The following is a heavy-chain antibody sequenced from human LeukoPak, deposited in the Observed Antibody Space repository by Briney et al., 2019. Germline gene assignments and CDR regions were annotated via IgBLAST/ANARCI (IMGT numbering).Heavy chain of an antibody. Sequence: SETLSLTCTVSGGSITSYYWSWIRQSAGKGLEWIGRIYTSGSTNYNPSLKSRVTMSVDTSKNQFSLKLSSVTAADTAVYYCARGWAAAGHGSSLDYWGQGTLVTVSS. V-gene: IGHV4-4*07. J-gene: IGHJ4*02. CDR1: GGSITSYY. D-gene: IGHD6-13*01. CDR3: ARGWAAAGHGSSLDY. CDR2: IYTSGST.